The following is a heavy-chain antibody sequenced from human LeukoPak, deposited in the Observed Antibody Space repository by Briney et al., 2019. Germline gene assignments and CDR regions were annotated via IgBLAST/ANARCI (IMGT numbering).Heavy chain of an antibody. D-gene: IGHD3-22*01. CDR3: ARDRDYYDSSGHFPFDY. J-gene: IGHJ4*02. CDR2: INPNSGGT. CDR1: GYTFTGYY. Sequence: ASVKVSCKASGYTFTGYYMHWVRQAPGQGLEWMGWINPNSGGTNYAQKFQGRVTMTRDTSISTVYIDLSRLRSDDTAIYYCARDRDYYDSSGHFPFDYWGQGTLVTVSS. V-gene: IGHV1-2*02.